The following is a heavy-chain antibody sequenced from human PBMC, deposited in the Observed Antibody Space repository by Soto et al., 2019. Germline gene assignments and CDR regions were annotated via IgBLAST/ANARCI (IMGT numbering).Heavy chain of an antibody. CDR1: GYTFTSYG. J-gene: IGHJ4*02. CDR3: AREMGTIFYD. D-gene: IGHD1-1*01. V-gene: IGHV1-18*04. CDR2: ISAYNGNT. Sequence: ASVKVSCKASGYTFTSYGLSWVRQAPGQGLEWMGWISAYNGNTNYAQKLQGRVTMTRDTSARIAYMELGSLRSDDTAVYYCAREMGTIFYDWGQGTPVTVSS.